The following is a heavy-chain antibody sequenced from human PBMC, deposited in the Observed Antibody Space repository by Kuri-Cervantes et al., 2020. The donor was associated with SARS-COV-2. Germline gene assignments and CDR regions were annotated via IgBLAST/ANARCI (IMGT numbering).Heavy chain of an antibody. CDR2: MNPNSGNT. Sequence: ASVKVSCKASGYTFTSYDINWVRQATGQGLEWMGWMNPNSGNTGYAQKFQGRVTMTRNTSISTVYMELSSLRSEDTAVYYCARDKSGEDYYYYYGMDVWGQGTTVTVSS. CDR1: GYTFTSYD. V-gene: IGHV1-8*01. J-gene: IGHJ6*02. D-gene: IGHD7-27*01. CDR3: ARDKSGEDYYYYYGMDV.